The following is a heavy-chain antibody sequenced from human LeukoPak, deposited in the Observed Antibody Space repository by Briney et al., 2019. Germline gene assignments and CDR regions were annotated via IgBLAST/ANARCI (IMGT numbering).Heavy chain of an antibody. V-gene: IGHV3-43*02. J-gene: IGHJ4*02. D-gene: IGHD3-10*01. Sequence: GGSLRLSCAASGFTFDDYAMHWVRHAPGKGLEWVSLISGDGGSTYYADSVKGRFTISRDNSKNSLYLQMNSLRTEDTALYYCAKDWGYGSGSCFWGQGTLVTVSS. CDR2: ISGDGGST. CDR1: GFTFDDYA. CDR3: AKDWGYGSGSCF.